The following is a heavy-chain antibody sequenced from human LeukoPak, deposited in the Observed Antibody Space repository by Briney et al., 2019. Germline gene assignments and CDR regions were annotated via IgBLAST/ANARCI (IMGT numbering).Heavy chain of an antibody. CDR2: IYSGGST. CDR1: GFTVSSNY. D-gene: IGHD1-26*01. Sequence: GGSLRLSCAASGFTVSSNYMSWVCQAPGKGLEWVSVIYSGGSTYYADSVKGRFTISRDNSKNTLYLQMNSLRAEDTAVYYCARDLGSPAGVDYWGQGTLVTVSS. J-gene: IGHJ4*02. V-gene: IGHV3-66*02. CDR3: ARDLGSPAGVDY.